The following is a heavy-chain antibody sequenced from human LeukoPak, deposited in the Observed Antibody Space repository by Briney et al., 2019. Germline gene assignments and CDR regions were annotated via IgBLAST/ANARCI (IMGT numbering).Heavy chain of an antibody. V-gene: IGHV3-23*01. CDR1: GFTFSSYA. J-gene: IGHJ6*02. D-gene: IGHD3-10*01. CDR3: AKDLDGDYYYGMDV. Sequence: GGSLRLSCAASGFTFSSYAMSWVRQAPGKGLEWVSAISGSGGSTYYADSVKGRFTISRDNSKNTLYLQMNSLRAEDTAVYYCAKDLDGDYYYGMDVWGQGTTVTVSS. CDR2: ISGSGGST.